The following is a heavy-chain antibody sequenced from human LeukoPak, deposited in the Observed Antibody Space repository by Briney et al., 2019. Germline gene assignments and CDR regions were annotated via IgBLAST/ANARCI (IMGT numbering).Heavy chain of an antibody. Sequence: GGSLRLSCAAAECTFTSNWMSWVRQAPGKGLEWVANIKQDGSEKYYVDSVKGRFTISRDNAKNSLYLQMDRLRAEDTAVYYCARDHLPYRQGVTWDYWGQGTLVTVS. CDR2: IKQDGSEK. J-gene: IGHJ4*02. D-gene: IGHD2-21*02. CDR3: ARDHLPYRQGVTWDY. V-gene: IGHV3-7*05. CDR1: ECTFTSNW.